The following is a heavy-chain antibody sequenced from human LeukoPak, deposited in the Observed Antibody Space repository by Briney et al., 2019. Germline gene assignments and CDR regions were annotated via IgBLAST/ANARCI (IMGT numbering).Heavy chain of an antibody. Sequence: ASVKVSCKASGYTFTGYYMHWVRQAPGQGLEWMGIINPSGGSTSYAQKFQGRVTMTRDTSTSTVYMELSSLRSEDTAVYYCARDWFGDFWSTGYHTPGYWGQGTLVTVSS. CDR3: ARDWFGDFWSTGYHTPGY. CDR1: GYTFTGYY. V-gene: IGHV1-46*01. D-gene: IGHD3-3*01. CDR2: INPSGGST. J-gene: IGHJ4*02.